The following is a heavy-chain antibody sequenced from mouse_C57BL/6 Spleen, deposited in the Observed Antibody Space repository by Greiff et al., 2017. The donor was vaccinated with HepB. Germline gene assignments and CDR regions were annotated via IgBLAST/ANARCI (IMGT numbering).Heavy chain of an antibody. CDR1: GFTFSDYG. V-gene: IGHV5-17*01. J-gene: IGHJ2*01. CDR2: ISSGSSTI. D-gene: IGHD2-3*01. CDR3: AREGWLLPYFDY. Sequence: EVHLVESGGGLVKPGGSLKLSCAASGFTFSDYGMHWVRQAPEKGLEWVAYISSGSSTIYYADTVKGRFTISRDNAKNTLFLQMTSLRSEDTAMYYCAREGWLLPYFDYWGQGTTLTVSS.